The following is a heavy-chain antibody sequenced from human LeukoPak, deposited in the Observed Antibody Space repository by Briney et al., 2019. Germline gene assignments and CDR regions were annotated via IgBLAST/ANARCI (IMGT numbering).Heavy chain of an antibody. CDR2: INHSGST. Sequence: KTSETLSLTCAVSGYSISSGYYWSWIRQPPGKGLEWIGEINHSGSTNYNPSLKSRVTISVDTSKNQFSLKLSSVTAADTAVYYCARRSRITMIVVVMTGQKSHHFDYWGRGTLVTVSS. CDR3: ARRSRITMIVVVMTGQKSHHFDY. CDR1: GYSISSGYY. V-gene: IGHV4-34*01. J-gene: IGHJ4*02. D-gene: IGHD3-22*01.